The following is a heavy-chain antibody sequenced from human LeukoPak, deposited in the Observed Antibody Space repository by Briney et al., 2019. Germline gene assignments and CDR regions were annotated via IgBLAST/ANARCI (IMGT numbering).Heavy chain of an antibody. V-gene: IGHV1-69*05. D-gene: IGHD2-2*02. CDR1: GGTFSSYA. J-gene: IGHJ4*02. CDR2: IIPIFGTA. CDR3: ARTACSSTSCYKGVYNFDY. Sequence: ASVKVSCKASGGTFSSYAISWVRQAPGQGLEWMGGIIPIFGTANYAQKFQGRVTITTDESTSTAYMELSSLRSEDTAVYYCARTACSSTSCYKGVYNFDYWGQGTLVTVSS.